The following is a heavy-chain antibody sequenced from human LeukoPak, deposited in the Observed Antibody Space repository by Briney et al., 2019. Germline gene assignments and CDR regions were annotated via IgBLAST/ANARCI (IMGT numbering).Heavy chain of an antibody. D-gene: IGHD6-13*01. V-gene: IGHV1-18*01. Sequence: GASVKVSCKASGYTFTSYGISWVRQAPGQGLEWMGWISAYNGNTNYAQKLQGRVTMTTDTSTSTAYMELSSLRSEDTAVYYCARELAAAGTPDFDYWGQGTLVTVSS. J-gene: IGHJ4*02. CDR1: GYTFTSYG. CDR3: ARELAAAGTPDFDY. CDR2: ISAYNGNT.